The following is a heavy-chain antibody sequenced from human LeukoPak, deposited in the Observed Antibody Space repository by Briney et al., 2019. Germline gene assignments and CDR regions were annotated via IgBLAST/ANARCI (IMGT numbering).Heavy chain of an antibody. CDR2: INHSGST. V-gene: IGHV4-34*01. D-gene: IGHD2-2*01. CDR1: GGSFSGYY. CDR3: ARERLGYCSSTSCYYRPGFDY. J-gene: IGHJ4*02. Sequence: SETLSLTCAVYGGSFSGYYWSWIRQPPGKGLEWIGEINHSGSTNYNPSLKSRVTILVDTSKNQFSLKLSSVTAADTAVYYCARERLGYCSSTSCYYRPGFDYWGQGTLVTVSS.